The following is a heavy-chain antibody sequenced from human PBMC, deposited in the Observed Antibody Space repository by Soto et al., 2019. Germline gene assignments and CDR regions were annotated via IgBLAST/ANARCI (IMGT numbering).Heavy chain of an antibody. CDR3: ARGDGPQESYYYGMDV. D-gene: IGHD4-17*01. V-gene: IGHV3-74*01. Sequence: GSLRLSCAASGFTFSSYWMHWVRQAPGKGLVWVSRINSDGSSTSYADSVKGRFTISRDNAKNTLYLQMDSLRAEDTAVYYCARGDGPQESYYYGMDVWGQGTTVTVSS. CDR1: GFTFSSYW. J-gene: IGHJ6*02. CDR2: INSDGSST.